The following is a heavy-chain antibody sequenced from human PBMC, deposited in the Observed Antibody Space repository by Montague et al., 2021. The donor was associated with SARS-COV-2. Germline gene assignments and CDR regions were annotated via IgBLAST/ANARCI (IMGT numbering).Heavy chain of an antibody. CDR2: INWNGGST. J-gene: IGHJ4*02. D-gene: IGHD3-9*01. Sequence: SQRLSCAASGFTFGDYAMSWVRQAPGKGLEWVSGINWNGGSTGSADSVKGRFTISRDNAKNSLYLQMNSLRAEDTALYYCARDTRSEYFDFLTGYYKGVFFDYWGQGTLVTVSS. V-gene: IGHV3-20*04. CDR3: ARDTRSEYFDFLTGYYKGVFFDY. CDR1: GFTFGDYA.